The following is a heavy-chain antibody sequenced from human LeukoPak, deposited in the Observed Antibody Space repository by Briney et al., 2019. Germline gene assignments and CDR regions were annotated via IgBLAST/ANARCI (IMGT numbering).Heavy chain of an antibody. D-gene: IGHD6-13*01. V-gene: IGHV3-9*01. Sequence: GRSLGLSCAASGFTFDDYAMHWVRQAPGKGLEWVSGISWNSGSIGYADSVKGRFTISRDNAKNSLYLQMNSLRAEDTALYYCAKAYSSSWYIDYWGQGTLVTVSS. CDR2: ISWNSGSI. CDR1: GFTFDDYA. CDR3: AKAYSSSWYIDY. J-gene: IGHJ4*02.